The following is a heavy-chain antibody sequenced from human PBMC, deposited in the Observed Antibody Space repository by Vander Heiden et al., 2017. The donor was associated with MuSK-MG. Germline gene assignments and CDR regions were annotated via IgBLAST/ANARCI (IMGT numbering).Heavy chain of an antibody. D-gene: IGHD2-15*01. CDR1: GFTFSSYA. CDR3: AKAGIVVVAATPLSSFQH. CDR2: ISGSGGST. J-gene: IGHJ1*01. Sequence: EVQLVESGGGLVPPGGSLRLSCAASGFTFSSYAISWVRQAPGKGLEWVSAISGSGGSTYYADSVKGRFTISRDNAKNTLYLQMNSLRAEDTAVYYCAKAGIVVVAATPLSSFQHWGQGTLVTVSS. V-gene: IGHV3-23*04.